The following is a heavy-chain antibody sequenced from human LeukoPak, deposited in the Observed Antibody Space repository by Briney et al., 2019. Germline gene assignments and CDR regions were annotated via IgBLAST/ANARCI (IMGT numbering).Heavy chain of an antibody. J-gene: IGHJ4*02. CDR2: INPSFNPGVDVT. Sequence: ASVKVSCKASGYTFSTHAMNWVRQAPGQGLEWMGRINPSFNPGVDVTTYAQKFQGRVTLTRDTSTNTVHMELSSLRSEDTAVYYCARAWESIAGYYFDYWGQGTLVTVSS. CDR3: ARAWESIAGYYFDY. CDR1: GYTFSTHA. V-gene: IGHV1-46*01. D-gene: IGHD1-26*01.